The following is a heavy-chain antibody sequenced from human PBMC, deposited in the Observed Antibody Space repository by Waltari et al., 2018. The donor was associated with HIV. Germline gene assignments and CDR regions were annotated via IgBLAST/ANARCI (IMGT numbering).Heavy chain of an antibody. CDR3: TKGGGSWIQETNYYKAFDV. D-gene: IGHD5-18*01. V-gene: IGHV1-18*01. CDR1: GYAFPSYL. CDR2: IVAYDGNI. J-gene: IGHJ6*02. Sequence: QLLQSGPETRKPGASVRLSCKASGYAFPSYLICWVLLAPGGGLAEGGGIVAYDGNIDIDRKVKDRVSLTTDTSTTTAFLEARRLTGDDRGIYHCTKGGGSWIQETNYYKAFDVWGHGTTVIV.